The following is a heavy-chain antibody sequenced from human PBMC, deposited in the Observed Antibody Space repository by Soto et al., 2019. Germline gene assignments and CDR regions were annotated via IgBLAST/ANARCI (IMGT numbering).Heavy chain of an antibody. V-gene: IGHV3-33*08. Sequence: GGSLRLSCAASGFTFSSHAMSWVRQAPGKGLEWVAVIRYNGTSKYYADSVKGRFTISRDNSKSTLYLQMNSLRAEDTAVYFCARDSRGTYFDFDLDYWGLGTLVTVSS. CDR3: ARDSRGTYFDFDLDY. D-gene: IGHD1-26*01. J-gene: IGHJ4*02. CDR2: IRYNGTSK. CDR1: GFTFSSHA.